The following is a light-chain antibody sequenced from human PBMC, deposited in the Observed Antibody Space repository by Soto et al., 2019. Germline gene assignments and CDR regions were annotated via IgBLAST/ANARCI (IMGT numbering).Light chain of an antibody. CDR3: QQSSSGAT. J-gene: IGKJ5*01. V-gene: IGKV3-11*01. Sequence: EIVLTQSPATLSLSPGERATLSCRASESISTYLGWYQQKPGQAPRPLIYDASNRATGIPARFSGSGSGTEFTLTISSLEPEDSAVYFCQQSSSGATFGQGTRLEIK. CDR1: ESISTY. CDR2: DAS.